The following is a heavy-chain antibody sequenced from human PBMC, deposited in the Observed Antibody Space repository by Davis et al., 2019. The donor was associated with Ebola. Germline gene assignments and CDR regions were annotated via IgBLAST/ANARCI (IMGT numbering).Heavy chain of an antibody. Sequence: GESLKISCAASGFTFSSYAMSWVRQAPGKGLEWVSVIYSGGSTYCADSVKGRFTISRDNSKNTLYLQMNSLRAEDTAVYYCARALSSSWFEFDYWGQGTLVTVSS. D-gene: IGHD6-13*01. CDR2: IYSGGST. CDR1: GFTFSSYA. CDR3: ARALSSSWFEFDY. J-gene: IGHJ4*02. V-gene: IGHV3-53*01.